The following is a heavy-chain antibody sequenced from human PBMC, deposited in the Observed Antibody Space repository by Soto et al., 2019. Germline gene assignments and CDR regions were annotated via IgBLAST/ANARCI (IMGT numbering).Heavy chain of an antibody. D-gene: IGHD3-3*01. CDR2: IYYSGST. CDR1: GGCISSYY. J-gene: IGHJ4*02. Sequence: PSETLSLTCTVSGGCISSYYWSWIRQPPGKGLEWIGYIYYSGSTNYNPSLKSRVTISVDTSKNQFSLKLSSVTAADTAVYYCARHNPSRGYDFWGGYCTSEGIYFDYRGQGTLVTVSS. CDR3: ARHNPSRGYDFWGGYCTSEGIYFDY. V-gene: IGHV4-59*08.